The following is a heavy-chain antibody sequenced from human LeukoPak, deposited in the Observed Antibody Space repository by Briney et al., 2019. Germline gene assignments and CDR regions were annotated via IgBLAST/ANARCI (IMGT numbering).Heavy chain of an antibody. CDR1: GYTLTELS. CDR2: FDSEDGET. CDR3: ATEPKQFTNYYYGMDV. V-gene: IGHV1-24*01. Sequence: ASVKVSCKVSGYTLTELSMHWVRQAPGKGLEWMGGFDSEDGETIYAQKFQGRVTMTEDTSTDTAYMELSGLRSEDTAVYYCATEPKQFTNYYYGMDVWGQGTTVTVS. D-gene: IGHD6-19*01. J-gene: IGHJ6*02.